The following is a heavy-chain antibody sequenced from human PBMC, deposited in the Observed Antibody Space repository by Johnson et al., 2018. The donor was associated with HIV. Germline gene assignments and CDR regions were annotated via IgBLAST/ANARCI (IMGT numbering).Heavy chain of an antibody. V-gene: IGHV3-30*03. D-gene: IGHD3-22*01. CDR2: ISYDGSNK. Sequence: VQLVESGGGLVQPGGSLRLSCAASGFTFSNYWMHWVRQAPGKGLEWVAVISYDGSNKYYADSVKGRFTISRDNSKNTLYLQMNSLRAEDTAVYYCARKRGYYDSSGYSDAFDIWGQGTMVTVSS. CDR3: ARKRGYYDSSGYSDAFDI. CDR1: GFTFSNYW. J-gene: IGHJ3*02.